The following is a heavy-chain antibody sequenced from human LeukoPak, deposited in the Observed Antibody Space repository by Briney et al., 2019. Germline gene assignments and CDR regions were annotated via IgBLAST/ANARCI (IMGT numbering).Heavy chain of an antibody. D-gene: IGHD1-26*01. CDR1: GFTFSSYW. CDR2: IKQDGSEK. V-gene: IGHV3-7*01. J-gene: IGHJ1*01. CDR3: ARDLMGATHYFQH. Sequence: PGGSLRLSCAASGFTFSSYWMSWVRQAPGKGLEWVANIKQDGSEKYYVDSVKGRFTISRGNAKNSLYLQMNSLRAEDTAVYYCARDLMGATHYFQHWGQGTLVTVSS.